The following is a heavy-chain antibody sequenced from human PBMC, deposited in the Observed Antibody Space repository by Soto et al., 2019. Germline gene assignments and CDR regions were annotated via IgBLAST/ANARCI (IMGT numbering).Heavy chain of an antibody. V-gene: IGHV1-18*01. CDR3: AMLRLGELSAYYYYYGMDV. D-gene: IGHD3-16*02. Sequence: ASVKVSCKSSGYTFTSYGISWVRQAPGQGLEWMGWISAYNGNTNYAQKLQGRVAMTTDTSTSTAYMELRSLRSDDTAVYYCAMLRLGELSAYYYYYGMDVWGQGTTVTVSS. CDR2: ISAYNGNT. CDR1: GYTFTSYG. J-gene: IGHJ6*02.